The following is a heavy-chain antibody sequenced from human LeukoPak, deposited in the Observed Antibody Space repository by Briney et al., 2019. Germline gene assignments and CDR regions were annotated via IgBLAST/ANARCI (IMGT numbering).Heavy chain of an antibody. Sequence: SETLSLTCAVSGASISGSGYYWGWIRQPPGKGLEWIGEINHSGSTNYNPSLKSRVTISVDMSKNQFSLKLSSVTAADTAVYYCARTGAARPNFDYRGQGTLVTVSS. V-gene: IGHV4-39*07. CDR1: GASISGSGYY. CDR2: INHSGST. CDR3: ARTGAARPNFDY. D-gene: IGHD6-6*01. J-gene: IGHJ4*02.